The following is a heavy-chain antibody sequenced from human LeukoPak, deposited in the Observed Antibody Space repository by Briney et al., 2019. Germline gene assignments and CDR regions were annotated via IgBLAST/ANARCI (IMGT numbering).Heavy chain of an antibody. CDR1: GFWSRMHW. J-gene: IGHJ4*02. V-gene: IGHV3-23*01. CDR3: VKERDRGIEVADDFDA. Sequence: GGSLRLSCEATGFWSRMHWMASVSQAPGKGLEWVSVINDRGGYIQDADSVKGRFTISRDNSQNTLFLQMNSLRDEDTAVYYCVKERDRGIEVADDFDAWGQGTLVTVSS. D-gene: IGHD6-19*01. CDR2: INDRGGYI.